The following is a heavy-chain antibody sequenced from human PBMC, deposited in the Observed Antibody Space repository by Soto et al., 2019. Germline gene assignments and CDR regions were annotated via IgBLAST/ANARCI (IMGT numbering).Heavy chain of an antibody. CDR3: ARDHGNGDYYFDY. Sequence: ASVKVSCKASGYTFTGYYMHWVRQAPGQGLEWMGWINPNSGGTNYAQKFQGWVTMTWDTSISTAYMELSRLRSDDTAVYYCARDHGNGDYYFDYWGQGTLVTVSS. D-gene: IGHD4-17*01. V-gene: IGHV1-2*04. CDR1: GYTFTGYY. J-gene: IGHJ4*02. CDR2: INPNSGGT.